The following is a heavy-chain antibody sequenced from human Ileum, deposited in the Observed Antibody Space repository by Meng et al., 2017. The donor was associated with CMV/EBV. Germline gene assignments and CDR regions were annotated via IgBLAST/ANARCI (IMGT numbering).Heavy chain of an antibody. V-gene: IGHV3-30*02. Sequence: GESLKISCAASGFTFSSYGMHWVRQAPGKGLEWVAFIRYDGSNKYYADSVKGQFTIARDNSKNTLYLQMNSLRAEDTAVYYCAKTINGLVRGYGMDVWGQGTKVTVSS. CDR1: GFTFSSYG. J-gene: IGHJ6*02. D-gene: IGHD2-21*01. CDR2: IRYDGSNK. CDR3: AKTINGLVRGYGMDV.